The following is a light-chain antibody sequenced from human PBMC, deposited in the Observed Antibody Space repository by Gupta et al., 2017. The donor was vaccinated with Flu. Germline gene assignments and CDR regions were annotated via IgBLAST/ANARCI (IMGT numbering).Light chain of an antibody. CDR3: GTWDSSLSAVV. Sequence: QSVLTQSPSVSAAPGQKVTISCSGSSSNIGNNYVSWYQQLPAATPNLLIYDNNKRPSGIPDRFSGSKSGTSASLAITGLQTGDEADYYCGTWDSSLSAVVFGTGTKVTVL. V-gene: IGLV1-51*01. J-gene: IGLJ1*01. CDR2: DNN. CDR1: SSNIGNNY.